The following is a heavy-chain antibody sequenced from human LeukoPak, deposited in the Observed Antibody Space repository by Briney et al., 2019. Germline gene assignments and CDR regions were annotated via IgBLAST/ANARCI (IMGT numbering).Heavy chain of an antibody. D-gene: IGHD6-6*01. V-gene: IGHV5-51*01. CDR1: GYSFTSYW. Sequence: ASVKVSCKGSGYSFTSYWIGWVRQMPGKGLEWMGIIYPGDSDTRYSPSFQGQVTISADRSISTAYLQWSSLKASDTAMYYCARTYIAARPGAYYYMDVWGKGTTVTVSS. J-gene: IGHJ6*03. CDR2: IYPGDSDT. CDR3: ARTYIAARPGAYYYMDV.